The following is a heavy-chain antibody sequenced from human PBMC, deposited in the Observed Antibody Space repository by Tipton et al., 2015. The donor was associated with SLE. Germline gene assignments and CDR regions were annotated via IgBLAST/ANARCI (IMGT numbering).Heavy chain of an antibody. CDR3: ARGGSSVYWYFDL. CDR1: GGSISSHY. J-gene: IGHJ2*01. Sequence: TLSLTCTVSGGSISSHYWSWIRQPPGKGLEWIGYIYTSGCTNYNPSLKSRVTISVDTSKNQFSLKLSSVTAADTAVYYCARGGSSVYWYFDLWGRGTLVTVSS. V-gene: IGHV4-4*09. CDR2: IYTSGCT. D-gene: IGHD6-6*01.